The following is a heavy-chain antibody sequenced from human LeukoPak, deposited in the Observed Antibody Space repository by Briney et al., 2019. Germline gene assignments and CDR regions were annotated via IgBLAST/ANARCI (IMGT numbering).Heavy chain of an antibody. Sequence: GGSLRLSCAASGFTFSDYWMHWVRQAPGKGLVWVSRINSDGSSTIYADSVKGRFTTSRDNAKNTLYLQLNSLRAEDTAVYYCARDYSSSGTHWGQGTLVTVSS. CDR3: ARDYSSSGTH. CDR2: INSDGSST. J-gene: IGHJ4*02. V-gene: IGHV3-74*01. CDR1: GFTFSDYW. D-gene: IGHD3-10*01.